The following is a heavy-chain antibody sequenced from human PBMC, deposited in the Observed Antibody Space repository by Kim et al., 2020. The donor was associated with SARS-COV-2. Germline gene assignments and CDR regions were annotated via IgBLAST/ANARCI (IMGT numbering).Heavy chain of an antibody. CDR1: GYSFTSYW. CDR3: AIRDYYGSGITFYGMDV. Sequence: GESLKISCKGSGYSFTSYWISWVRQMPGKGLEWMGRIDPSDSYTNYSPSFQGHVTISADKSISTAYLQWSSLKASDTAMYYCAIRDYYGSGITFYGMDVWGQGTTVTVSS. CDR2: IDPSDSYT. D-gene: IGHD3-10*01. V-gene: IGHV5-10-1*01. J-gene: IGHJ6*02.